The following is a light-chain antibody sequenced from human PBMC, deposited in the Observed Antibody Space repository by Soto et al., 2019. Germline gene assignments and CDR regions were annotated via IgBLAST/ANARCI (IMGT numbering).Light chain of an antibody. CDR3: QQYGSSPFT. Sequence: EIVLTQSPGTLSLSPGERATLSCRASQSVSSSYLAWYQQKPGQAPRLLIYGASSRATGIPDRFSGSGSGTDFTLTISGQEPEDFAVYYCQQYGSSPFTFGPGTKVDIK. V-gene: IGKV3-20*01. CDR1: QSVSSSY. J-gene: IGKJ3*01. CDR2: GAS.